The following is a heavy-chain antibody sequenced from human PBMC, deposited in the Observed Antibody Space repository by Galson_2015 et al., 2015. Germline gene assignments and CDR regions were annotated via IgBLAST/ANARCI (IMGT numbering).Heavy chain of an antibody. Sequence: CAISGDSVSSNSAAWNWIRQSPSRGLEWLGRTYYRSKWYNDYAASVKSRITINPDTSKNQFSLQLNSVTPEDTAVYYCARETYYYDSSGYYPYDAFDIWGQGTMVTVSS. CDR3: ARETYYYDSSGYYPYDAFDI. CDR1: GDSVSSNSAA. J-gene: IGHJ3*02. CDR2: TYYRSKWYN. D-gene: IGHD3-22*01. V-gene: IGHV6-1*01.